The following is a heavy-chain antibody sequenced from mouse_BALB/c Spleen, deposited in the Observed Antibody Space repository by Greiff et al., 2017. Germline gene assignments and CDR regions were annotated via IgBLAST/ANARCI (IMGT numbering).Heavy chain of an antibody. CDR2: ISSGGSYT. V-gene: IGHV5-9-4*01. Sequence: EVKLVESGGGLVKPGGSLKLSCAASGFTFSSYAMSWVRQSPEKRLEWVAEISSGGSYTYYPDTVRGRFTISRDNAKNTLYLEMSSLRSEDTAMYYCAKGGDWFAYWGQGTLVTVSA. J-gene: IGHJ3*01. CDR3: AKGGDWFAY. CDR1: GFTFSSYA.